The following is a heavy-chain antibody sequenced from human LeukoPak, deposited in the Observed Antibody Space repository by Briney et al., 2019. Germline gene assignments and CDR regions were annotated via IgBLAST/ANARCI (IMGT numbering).Heavy chain of an antibody. D-gene: IGHD1-7*01. CDR3: ARAYNWNSYFDY. J-gene: IGHJ4*02. V-gene: IGHV1-8*03. Sequence: ASVKVSCKASGYTFTGYYMHWVRQAPGQGLEWMGWINPNSGNTGYAQKFQGRVTITRNTSISTAYMELSSLRSEDTAVYYCARAYNWNSYFDYWGQGTLVTVSS. CDR2: INPNSGNT. CDR1: GYTFTGYY.